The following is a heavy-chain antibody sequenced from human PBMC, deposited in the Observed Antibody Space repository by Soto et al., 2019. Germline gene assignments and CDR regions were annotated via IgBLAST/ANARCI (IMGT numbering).Heavy chain of an antibody. J-gene: IGHJ3*02. V-gene: IGHV4-30-4*01. D-gene: IGHD3-10*01. CDR1: GGSISSGDYY. CDR2: IYYSGST. CDR3: ARVCVYGSGSFALCPFAI. Sequence: PSETLSLTCTVSGGSISSGDYYWSWIRQPPGKGLEWIGYIYYSGSTYYNPSIKSRVTISLDTSKNQFSLKLSSVTAADTAVYYCARVCVYGSGSFALCPFAISGQGTMVPVSS.